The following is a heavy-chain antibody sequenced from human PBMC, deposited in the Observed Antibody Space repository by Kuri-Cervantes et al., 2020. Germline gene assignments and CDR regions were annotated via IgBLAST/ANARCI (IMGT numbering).Heavy chain of an antibody. CDR2: IKKDGSEK. CDR1: GFTFSSYW. Sequence: GESLKISCAASGFTFSSYWMSWVRQAPGKGLEWVANIKKDGSEKYYVDSVKDRFTISSDNTKNSLYLQMNSLRAEDTAVYFCAKQEVISASPFVDYWGQGTLVTVSS. V-gene: IGHV3-7*01. J-gene: IGHJ4*02. D-gene: IGHD2/OR15-2a*01. CDR3: AKQEVISASPFVDY.